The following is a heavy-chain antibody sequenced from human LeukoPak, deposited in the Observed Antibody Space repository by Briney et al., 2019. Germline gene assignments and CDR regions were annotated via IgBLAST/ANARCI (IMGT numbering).Heavy chain of an antibody. V-gene: IGHV3-23*01. CDR3: AKTYYYGSGSYYRSEFDY. D-gene: IGHD3-10*01. Sequence: PGGSLRLSCAASGFTFSDYYMSWVRQAPGKGLEWVSAISGSGGSTYYADSVKGRFTISRDNSKNTLYLQMNSLRAEDTAVYYCAKTYYYGSGSYYRSEFDYWGQGTLVTVPS. CDR2: ISGSGGST. CDR1: GFTFSDYY. J-gene: IGHJ4*02.